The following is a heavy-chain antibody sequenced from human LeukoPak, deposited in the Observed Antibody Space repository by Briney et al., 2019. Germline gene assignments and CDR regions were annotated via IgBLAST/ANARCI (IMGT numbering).Heavy chain of an antibody. CDR2: IWYDGSNK. J-gene: IGHJ6*02. Sequence: PGGSLRLSCAASGFTFSSYGMHWVRQAPGKGLEWVAVIWYDGSNKYYADSVKGRFTISRDNSKNTLYLQMNSLRAEDTAVYYCARNGYSSSWATYYYYGMDVWGQGTTVTVSS. CDR1: GFTFSSYG. V-gene: IGHV3-33*08. D-gene: IGHD6-13*01. CDR3: ARNGYSSSWATYYYYGMDV.